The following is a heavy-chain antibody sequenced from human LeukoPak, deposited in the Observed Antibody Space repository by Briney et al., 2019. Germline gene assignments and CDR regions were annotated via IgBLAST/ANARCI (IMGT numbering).Heavy chain of an antibody. D-gene: IGHD2/OR15-2a*01. CDR3: AREGPRGNSQFDY. Sequence: GGSLRLSCAASGFTFSNYGMHWVRRAPGKGLEWVALIWYDGSNKYYTDSVKGRLTISRDNSKDTLFLQMNSLRAEDTAVYYCAREGPRGNSQFDYWGQGTLVTVSS. J-gene: IGHJ4*02. V-gene: IGHV3-33*01. CDR2: IWYDGSNK. CDR1: GFTFSNYG.